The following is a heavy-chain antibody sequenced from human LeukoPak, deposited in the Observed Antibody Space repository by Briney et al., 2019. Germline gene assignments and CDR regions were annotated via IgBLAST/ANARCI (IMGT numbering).Heavy chain of an antibody. CDR3: ARGVLKGNWFDP. J-gene: IGHJ5*02. Sequence: GGSLRLSCAASGFTFSSYSMNWVRQAPGKGLEWVSCISSSSRYIYYADSVKGRFTISRDNSKNTLYLQMNSLRAEDTAVYYCARGVLKGNWFDPWGQGTLVTVSS. CDR2: ISSSSRYI. CDR1: GFTFSSYS. D-gene: IGHD3-16*01. V-gene: IGHV3-21*01.